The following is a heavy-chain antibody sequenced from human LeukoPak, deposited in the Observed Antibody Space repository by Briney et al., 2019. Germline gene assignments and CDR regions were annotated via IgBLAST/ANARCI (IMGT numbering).Heavy chain of an antibody. D-gene: IGHD2-2*01. CDR1: GFTFSSYG. Sequence: GGSLRLSCAASGFTFSSYGMNWVRQAPGKGLEWVSSISSSSSYIYYADSVKGRFTISRDNAKNSLYLQMNSLRAEDTAVYYCARLDSLQYCSSTSCAGHWFDPWGQGTLVTVSS. J-gene: IGHJ5*02. V-gene: IGHV3-21*01. CDR3: ARLDSLQYCSSTSCAGHWFDP. CDR2: ISSSSSYI.